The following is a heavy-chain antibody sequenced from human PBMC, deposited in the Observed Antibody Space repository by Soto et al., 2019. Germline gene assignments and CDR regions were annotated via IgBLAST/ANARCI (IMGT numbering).Heavy chain of an antibody. J-gene: IGHJ4*02. CDR1: GFTFSSYG. V-gene: IGHV3-30*18. CDR2: ISYDGSNK. D-gene: IGHD3-22*01. Sequence: SLRLSCAASGFTFSSYGMHWVRQAPGKGLEWVAVISYDGSNKYYADSVKGRFTISRDNSKNTLYLQMNSLRAEDTAVYYCAKNGRVVVITGYFDYWGQGTLVTVSS. CDR3: AKNGRVVVITGYFDY.